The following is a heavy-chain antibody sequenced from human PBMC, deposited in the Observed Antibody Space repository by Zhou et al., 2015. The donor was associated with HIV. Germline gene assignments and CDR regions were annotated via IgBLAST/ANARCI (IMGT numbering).Heavy chain of an antibody. CDR2: IIPMLDMT. D-gene: IGHD3-10*01. CDR1: GGTFTTHT. CDR3: ATDMVAPQPSPHINIVY. V-gene: IGHV1-69*08. Sequence: QVQLVQSGAEVKKPGSSVKVSCRASGGTFTTHTISWVRQAPGQGLEWMGRIIPMLDMTDYAQKFQGRVTITADKATATVYMELSSLRPEDTAVFYCATDMVAPQPSPHINIVYWGQELCSPSPQ. J-gene: IGHJ4*01.